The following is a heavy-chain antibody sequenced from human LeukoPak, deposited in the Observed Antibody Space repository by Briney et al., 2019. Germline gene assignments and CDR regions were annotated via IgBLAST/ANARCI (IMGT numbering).Heavy chain of an antibody. CDR3: AKDGAYYYDSSGQGEDC. D-gene: IGHD3-22*01. V-gene: IGHV3-30*18. Sequence: SGGSLRLSCAASGFTFSSYGMHWVRQAPGKGLEGVAVISYDGSNKYYADSVKGRFTISRDNSKNTLYLQMNSLRAEDTAVYYCAKDGAYYYDSSGQGEDCWGQGTLVTVSS. CDR1: GFTFSSYG. CDR2: ISYDGSNK. J-gene: IGHJ4*02.